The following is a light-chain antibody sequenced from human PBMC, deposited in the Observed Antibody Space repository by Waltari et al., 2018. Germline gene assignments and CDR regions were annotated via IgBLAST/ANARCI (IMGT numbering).Light chain of an antibody. V-gene: IGKV3-20*01. Sequence: EIVLTQSPGTLSLSPGEGATLSCRASQYVNIRYLAWYQQKPGQAPRLLIYDTSTRAAGIPDRFSGSGSGRDFTLTISRLEPEDFAVYYWQQDDTLPRVTFGGGTKVEIK. CDR3: QQDDTLPRVT. CDR2: DTS. CDR1: QYVNIRY. J-gene: IGKJ4*02.